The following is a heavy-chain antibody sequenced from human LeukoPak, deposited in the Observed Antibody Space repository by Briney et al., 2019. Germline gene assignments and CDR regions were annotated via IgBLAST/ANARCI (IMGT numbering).Heavy chain of an antibody. CDR1: GFTFSTYW. CDR2: IKQDGSEK. J-gene: IGHJ5*02. V-gene: IGHV3-7*01. CDR3: AREEDDFWSGYLNWFDP. D-gene: IGHD3-3*01. Sequence: PGGSLRLSCAASGFTFSTYWMHWVRQAPGKGLEWVANIKQDGSEKYYVDSVKGRFTISRDNAKNSLYLQMNSLRAEDTAVYYCAREEDDFWSGYLNWFDPWGQGTLVTVSS.